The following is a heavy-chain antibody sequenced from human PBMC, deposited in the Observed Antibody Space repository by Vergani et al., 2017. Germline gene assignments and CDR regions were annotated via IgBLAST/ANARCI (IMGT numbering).Heavy chain of an antibody. CDR2: IYWDDDK. V-gene: IGHV2-5*08. J-gene: IGHJ4*02. CDR1: GFTFSDYY. CDR3: AHSPFMMTFGRPGSFDY. Sequence: ESGGGLVKPGGSLRLSCAASGFTFSDYYMSWIRQAPGKGLEWLALIYWDDDKRYSPSLKSRLTITKDTSKNQVVLTMTNMDPVDTATYYCAHSPFMMTFGRPGSFDYWGQGTLVTVSS. D-gene: IGHD3-16*01.